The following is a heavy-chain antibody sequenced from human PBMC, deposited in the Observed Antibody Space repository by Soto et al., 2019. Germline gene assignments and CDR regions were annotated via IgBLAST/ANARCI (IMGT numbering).Heavy chain of an antibody. Sequence: PSETLSLTCTVSGGSISSYYWSWIRQPPGKGLEWIGYIYYSGSTNYNPSLKSRVTISVDTSKNQFSLKLSSVTAADTAVYYCARGSERSYCSGGSCAGAFDIWGQGTMVTVSS. CDR1: GGSISSYY. CDR3: ARGSERSYCSGGSCAGAFDI. J-gene: IGHJ3*02. V-gene: IGHV4-59*01. CDR2: IYYSGST. D-gene: IGHD2-15*01.